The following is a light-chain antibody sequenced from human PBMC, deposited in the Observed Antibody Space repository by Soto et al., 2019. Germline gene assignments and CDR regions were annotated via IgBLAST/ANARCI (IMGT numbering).Light chain of an antibody. CDR3: SSYAGSNTPYV. Sequence: LTQPPSASGSPGQSVTISCTGTSSDVGGYNYVSWYQHHPGNAPKLMIYEVNKRTSGVPDRFSGSKSGNTASLTVSGLQAEDEADYYCSSYAGSNTPYVFGTGTKVTVL. J-gene: IGLJ1*01. CDR2: EVN. CDR1: SSDVGGYNY. V-gene: IGLV2-8*01.